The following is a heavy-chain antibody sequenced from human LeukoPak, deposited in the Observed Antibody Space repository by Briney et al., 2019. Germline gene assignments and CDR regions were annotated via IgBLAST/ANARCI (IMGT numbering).Heavy chain of an antibody. Sequence: SETLSLTCTVSGGSISSYYWGWVRQPPGKGLEWIGSIYFSGSTYYNPSLKSRVTISVDTSKNQFSLKLSSVTAADTAVYYCARLGDIVVVPAAYAHDAFDIWGQGTMVTVSS. CDR3: ARLGDIVVVPAAYAHDAFDI. D-gene: IGHD2-2*01. CDR1: GGSISSYY. J-gene: IGHJ3*02. CDR2: IYFSGST. V-gene: IGHV4-39*07.